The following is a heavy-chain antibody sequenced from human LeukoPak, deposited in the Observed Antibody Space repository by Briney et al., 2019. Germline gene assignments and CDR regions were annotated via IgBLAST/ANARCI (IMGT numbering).Heavy chain of an antibody. V-gene: IGHV1-2*02. D-gene: IGHD2-2*01. CDR3: ARVVVVPAATFDY. Sequence: ASVKVSCKASGYTFTGYYMHWVRQAPGLGLEWMGWINPNSGGANYAQKFQGRVTMTRDTSISTAYMELSRLRSDDTAVYYRARVVVVPAATFDYWGQGTLVTVSS. CDR1: GYTFTGYY. J-gene: IGHJ4*02. CDR2: INPNSGGA.